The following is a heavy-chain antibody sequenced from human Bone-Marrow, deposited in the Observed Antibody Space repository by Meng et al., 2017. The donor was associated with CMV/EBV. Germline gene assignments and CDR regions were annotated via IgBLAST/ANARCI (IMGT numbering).Heavy chain of an antibody. J-gene: IGHJ4*02. CDR3: ARVRSSGWHFDY. CDR1: GGSVSSGTYY. D-gene: IGHD6-19*01. V-gene: IGHV4-61*01. Sequence: GSLRLSCTVSGGSVSSGTYYWSWIRQPPGKGLEWIGYLYYSGSTNYNPSLKSRVTISVDTSKNQFSLKLSSVTAADTAVYYCARVRSSGWHFDYWGQGTLVTVSS. CDR2: LYYSGST.